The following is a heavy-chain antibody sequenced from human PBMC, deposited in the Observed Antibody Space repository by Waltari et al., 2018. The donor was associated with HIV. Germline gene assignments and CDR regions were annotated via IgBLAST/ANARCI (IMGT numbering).Heavy chain of an antibody. V-gene: IGHV4-38-2*01. CDR3: ARKGGCSGDRCEGGYFDS. Sequence: QVQLQESGPGLVKPSETLSLICAVSGYSITGGYYWGWIRQPPGTGLEGLEWIGSIYHIGNTYYNPSLKSRVTISVDTSKNQFSLKLSSVTAADTAAYYCARKGGCSGDRCEGGYFDSWGQGPLVTVSS. D-gene: IGHD2-15*01. CDR2: IYHIGNT. CDR1: GYSITGGYY. J-gene: IGHJ4*02.